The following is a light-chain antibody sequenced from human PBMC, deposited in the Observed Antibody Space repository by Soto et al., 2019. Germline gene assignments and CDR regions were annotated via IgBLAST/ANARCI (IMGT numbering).Light chain of an antibody. J-gene: IGKJ1*01. V-gene: IGKV3-15*01. CDR3: QQYNSWLWT. Sequence: IVMTQFSGALSVSPGEGDTLSCRASQRVSSKLAWYPQKPGQAPRLLIYGASTRATGIPARFSGSGSGTEFTLIISSLQSEDSAVYYCQQYNSWLWTFGQGTKVDIK. CDR2: GAS. CDR1: QRVSSK.